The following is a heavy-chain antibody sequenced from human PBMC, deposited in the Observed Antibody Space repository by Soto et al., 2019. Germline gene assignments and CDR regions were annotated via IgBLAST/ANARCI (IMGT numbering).Heavy chain of an antibody. V-gene: IGHV4-59*01. J-gene: IGHJ4*02. CDR1: GGSISSYY. Sequence: PSETLSLTCTVSGGSISSYYWSWIRQPPGKGLEWIGYIYYSGSTNYNPSHKSRVTMSVDTSKNQFSLKLSSVTAADTAVYYCARTLYSYGPRFDYWGQGTLVTVS. CDR3: ARTLYSYGPRFDY. D-gene: IGHD5-18*01. CDR2: IYYSGST.